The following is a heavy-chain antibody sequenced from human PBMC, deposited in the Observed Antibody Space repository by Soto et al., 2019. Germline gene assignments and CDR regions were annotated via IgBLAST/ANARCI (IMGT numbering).Heavy chain of an antibody. J-gene: IGHJ3*02. CDR2: IVVGSGNT. V-gene: IGHV1-58*02. CDR3: AADPRYSSGWFDAFDI. Sequence: GASVKVSCKASGFTFTSSAMQWVRQARGQRLERIGWIVVGSGNTNYAQKFQERVTITRDMSTSTAYMELSSLRSEDTAVYYCAADPRYSSGWFDAFDIWGQGTMVTVSS. CDR1: GFTFTSSA. D-gene: IGHD6-19*01.